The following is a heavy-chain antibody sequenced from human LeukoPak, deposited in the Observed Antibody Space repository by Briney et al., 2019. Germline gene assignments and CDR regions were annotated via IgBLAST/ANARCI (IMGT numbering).Heavy chain of an antibody. J-gene: IGHJ5*02. CDR3: ARGLYSSGWYSWFDP. D-gene: IGHD6-19*01. CDR1: GGSISSYY. CDR2: IYYSGST. V-gene: IGHV4-59*07. Sequence: PSDTLSLTCTVSGGSISSYYWSWIRQPPGKGLEWIGYIYYSGSTNYNHSLKSRITISVDTSKNQFSLKLSSVTAADTAVYYCARGLYSSGWYSWFDPWGQGTLVTVSS.